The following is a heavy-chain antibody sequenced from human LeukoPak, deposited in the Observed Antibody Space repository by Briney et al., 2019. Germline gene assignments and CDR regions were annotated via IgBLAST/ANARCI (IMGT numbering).Heavy chain of an antibody. CDR3: ARGILPYSKGGAAY. Sequence: ASVKVSCKATGYTFTSYYMHWVRQAPGQGLEWMGIINSSGGSTSYTQKFQGRVTVTRDTSTNTVYMELSSLRSEDTAVYYCARGILPYSKGGAAYWGQGTLVTVSS. V-gene: IGHV1-46*01. CDR1: GYTFTSYY. J-gene: IGHJ4*02. CDR2: INSSGGST. D-gene: IGHD2-15*01.